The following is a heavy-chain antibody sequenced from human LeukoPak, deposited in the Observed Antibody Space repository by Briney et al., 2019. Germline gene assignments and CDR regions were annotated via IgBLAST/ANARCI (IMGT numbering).Heavy chain of an antibody. Sequence: SETLSLTCSVSGGSISSYYWTWIRQPAGKGLEWIGSIYHSGSTYYNPSLKSRVTISVDTSKNQFSLKLSSVTAADTAVYYCARDRLETEYFQHWGQGTLVTVSS. D-gene: IGHD1-1*01. CDR3: ARDRLETEYFQH. CDR2: IYHSGST. V-gene: IGHV4-4*07. J-gene: IGHJ1*01. CDR1: GGSISSYY.